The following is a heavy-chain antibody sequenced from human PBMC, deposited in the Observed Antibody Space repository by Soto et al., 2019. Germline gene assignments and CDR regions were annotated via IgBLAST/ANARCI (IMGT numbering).Heavy chain of an antibody. CDR2: TYYRSKWYN. D-gene: IGHD1-26*01. CDR3: VRGEQYSGRIFDY. CDR1: GDSVSSSSAN. V-gene: IGHV6-1*01. J-gene: IGHJ4*01. Sequence: SQTLSLTCAISGDSVSSSSANWNWIRQSPSRGLEWLGRTYYRSKWYNDYAVSVKSRITINPDTSNNRFSLQLNSVTPEDTAVYFCVRGEQYSGRIFDYWGQGTLVTVSS.